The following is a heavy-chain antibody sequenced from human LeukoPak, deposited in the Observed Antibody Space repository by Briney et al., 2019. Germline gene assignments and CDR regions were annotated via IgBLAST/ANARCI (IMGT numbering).Heavy chain of an antibody. V-gene: IGHV4-59*12. CDR1: GGSISSYY. CDR2: IDYSGST. Sequence: KTSETLSLTCTVSGGSISSYYWSWIRQPPGKGLEWIGYIDYSGSTNYKPSLKRRVTISVDTSKNQFSLKLSSVTAADTAVYYCASHSGSYYNWFDPWGQGTLVTVSS. CDR3: ASHSGSYYNWFDP. D-gene: IGHD1-26*01. J-gene: IGHJ5*02.